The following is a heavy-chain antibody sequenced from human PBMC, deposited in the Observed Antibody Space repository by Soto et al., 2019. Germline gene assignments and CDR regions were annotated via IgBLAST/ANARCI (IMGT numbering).Heavy chain of an antibody. CDR3: TTTSGSDYSIGDYYYYGMDV. V-gene: IGHV3-15*07. CDR1: GFTFSNAW. Sequence: GGSLRLSCAASGFTFSNAWMNWVRQAPGKGLEWVGRIKSKTDGGTTDYAAPVKGRFTISREDSKNTLYLQMNSLKTEDTAVYYCTTTSGSDYSIGDYYYYGMDVWGQGTTVTVSS. D-gene: IGHD4-4*01. J-gene: IGHJ6*02. CDR2: IKSKTDGGTT.